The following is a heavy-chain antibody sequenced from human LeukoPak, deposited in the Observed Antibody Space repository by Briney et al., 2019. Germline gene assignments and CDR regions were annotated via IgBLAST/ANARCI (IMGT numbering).Heavy chain of an antibody. D-gene: IGHD3-10*01. CDR3: ARGLILWFGEPADETLFDY. Sequence: PGGSLRLSCTASGFTFSGYWMHWVRQAPGKGLVWVSRIKSDGSTTSYADSVKGRFTISRDNAKNTLYLQMNSLRAEDTAVYYCARGLILWFGEPADETLFDYWGQGTLVTVSS. J-gene: IGHJ4*02. V-gene: IGHV3-74*01. CDR2: IKSDGSTT. CDR1: GFTFSGYW.